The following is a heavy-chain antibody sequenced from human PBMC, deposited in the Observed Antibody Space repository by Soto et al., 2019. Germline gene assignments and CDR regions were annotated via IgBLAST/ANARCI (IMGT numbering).Heavy chain of an antibody. V-gene: IGHV1-2*02. CDR2: INPNSGGT. CDR1: GYTFTGYY. J-gene: IGHJ6*02. CDR3: ATNELLWFGELRNYYGMDV. Sequence: GASVKVSCKASGYTFTGYYMHWVRQAPGQGLEWMGWINPNSGGTNYAQKFQGRVTMTRDTSISTAYMELSRLRSDDTAVYYCATNELLWFGELRNYYGMDVWGQGTTVTVSS. D-gene: IGHD3-10*01.